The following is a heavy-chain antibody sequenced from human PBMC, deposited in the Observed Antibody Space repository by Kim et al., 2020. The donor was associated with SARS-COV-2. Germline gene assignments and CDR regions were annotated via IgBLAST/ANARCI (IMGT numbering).Heavy chain of an antibody. CDR2: VCYNGNT. J-gene: IGHJ4*02. CDR3: AWLIPSGWYFDY. V-gene: IGHV4-39*01. CDR1: GGSISSSIYY. Sequence: SETLSLTCTVSGGSISSSIYYWGWIRQSPGRGLEWIGSVCYNGNTYYNPSLKSRLTISVDTSKNQFSLDLSSVTAADTTVYSCAWLIPSGWYFDYWGQGTLVTVSS. D-gene: IGHD6-19*01.